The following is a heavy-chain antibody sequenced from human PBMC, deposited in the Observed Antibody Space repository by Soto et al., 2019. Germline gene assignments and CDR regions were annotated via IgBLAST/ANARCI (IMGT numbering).Heavy chain of an antibody. V-gene: IGHV3-23*01. CDR3: AKDRLAGGFDY. CDR1: GFTFSNYA. J-gene: IGHJ4*02. D-gene: IGHD3-16*01. CDR2: VSATAGTT. Sequence: LRLSCAASGFTFSNYAMSWVRQAPGKGLEWVSLVSATAGTTYYTDSVKGQFTISRDNSRNSVYLQMNSLRADDTAVYYCAKDRLAGGFDYWGQGTLVTVSS.